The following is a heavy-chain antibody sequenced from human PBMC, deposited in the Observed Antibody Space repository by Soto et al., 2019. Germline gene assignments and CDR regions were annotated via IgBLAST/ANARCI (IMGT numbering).Heavy chain of an antibody. D-gene: IGHD3-9*01. CDR2: MNEGGTEK. V-gene: IGHV3-7*02. CDR1: GFTLSSYW. Sequence: GGSLRLSCAASGFTLSSYWMTWVRQAPGKGLEWLANMNEGGTEKNYVDSVKGRLTISRDNAKNSLYLQMNSLTAEDTAVYYCARAVDYTWFDPWGQGTLVTVSS. CDR3: ARAVDYTWFDP. J-gene: IGHJ5*02.